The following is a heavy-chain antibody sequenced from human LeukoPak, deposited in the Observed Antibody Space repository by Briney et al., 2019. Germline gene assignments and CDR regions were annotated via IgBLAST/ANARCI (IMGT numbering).Heavy chain of an antibody. V-gene: IGHV3-48*03. CDR2: ISSSGSTI. CDR3: ARLYLVVSFDY. J-gene: IGHJ4*02. D-gene: IGHD3-22*01. Sequence: GGSLRLSCAASGFTFSSYAMSWVRQAPGKGLEWVSYISSSGSTIYYADSVKGRFTISRDNAKNSLYLQMNSLRAEDTAVYYCARLYLVVSFDYWGQGTLVTVSS. CDR1: GFTFSSYA.